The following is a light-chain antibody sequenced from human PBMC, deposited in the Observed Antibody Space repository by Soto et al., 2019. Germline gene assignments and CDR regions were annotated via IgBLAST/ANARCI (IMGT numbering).Light chain of an antibody. CDR3: QSYDSSLSVYV. CDR2: GNS. CDR1: SSNIGAGYD. Sequence: QSVLTQPPSVSRAPGQRVTISCTGSSSNIGAGYDVHWYQQLPRTAPKLLIYGNSNRPSGVPDRFSGSKSGTSASLAITGLQAEDEAHYYCQSYDSSLSVYVFGTGTKLTFL. J-gene: IGLJ1*01. V-gene: IGLV1-40*01.